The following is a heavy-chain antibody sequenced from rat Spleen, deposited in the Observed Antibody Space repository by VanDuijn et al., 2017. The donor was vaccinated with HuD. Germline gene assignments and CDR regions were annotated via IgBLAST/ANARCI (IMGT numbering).Heavy chain of an antibody. Sequence: QVQLKESGPGLVQPSQTLSLTCTVAGFSLTSYNVHWVRQPPGKGLEWMGVIWNTGDTRYNSALKSRLSISRDTSQNQVFLKMHSLQTDDTGIYYCSRYNSGFDYWGQGVMVTVSP. V-gene: IGHV2-41*01. CDR2: IWNTGDT. D-gene: IGHD4-3*01. J-gene: IGHJ2*01. CDR3: SRYNSGFDY. CDR1: GFSLTSYN.